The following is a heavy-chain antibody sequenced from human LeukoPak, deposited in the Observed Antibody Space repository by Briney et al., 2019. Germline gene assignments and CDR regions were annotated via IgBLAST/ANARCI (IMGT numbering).Heavy chain of an antibody. Sequence: GGSLRLSCAASGFTFNIYAMNWVRQAPGKGLEWVSVISNSGGGTYYADSVKGRFTISRDNSKNTLCLQMNSLRAEDTAVYYCAKRAFGSERHLDYWGQGTLVTVSS. D-gene: IGHD3-10*01. V-gene: IGHV3-23*01. J-gene: IGHJ4*02. CDR1: GFTFNIYA. CDR2: ISNSGGGT. CDR3: AKRAFGSERHLDY.